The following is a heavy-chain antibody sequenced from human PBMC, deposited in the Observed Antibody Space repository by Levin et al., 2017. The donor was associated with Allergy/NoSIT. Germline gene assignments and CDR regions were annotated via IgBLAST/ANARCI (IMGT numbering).Heavy chain of an antibody. CDR3: AKRYCSSGSCTADY. CDR2: ISGSGGGT. D-gene: IGHD2-15*01. V-gene: IGHV3-23*01. Sequence: GGSLRLSCAASGFTFSSYGMSWVRQAPGKGLEWVSAISGSGGGTYYVDSVKGRFTISRDNSKNTLYLQMSSLRAEDTAVYYCAKRYCSSGSCTADYWGQGTLVTVSS. J-gene: IGHJ4*02. CDR1: GFTFSSYG.